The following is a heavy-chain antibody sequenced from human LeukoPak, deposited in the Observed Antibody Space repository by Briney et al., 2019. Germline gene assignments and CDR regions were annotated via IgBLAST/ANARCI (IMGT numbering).Heavy chain of an antibody. CDR1: GGSISSFY. CDR3: ARGSEIAAAGAFDI. D-gene: IGHD6-13*01. V-gene: IGHV4-59*01. Sequence: SETLSFTCTVSGGSISSFYWSWIRQPPGKGLEWIGYIYYSGSTNYNPSLKSRVTISVDTSKNQFSLKLSSVTAADTAVYYCARGSEIAAAGAFDIWGQGTMVTVSS. CDR2: IYYSGST. J-gene: IGHJ3*02.